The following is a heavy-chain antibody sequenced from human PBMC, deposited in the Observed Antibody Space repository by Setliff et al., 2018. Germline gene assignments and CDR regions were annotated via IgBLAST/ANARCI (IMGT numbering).Heavy chain of an antibody. CDR1: GGSFSSHY. CDR3: ARPYYYDSSGYYYDY. V-gene: IGHV4-59*11. CDR2: IYYSGST. D-gene: IGHD3-22*01. Sequence: SETLSLTCTVSGGSFSSHYWSWIRQPPGKGLEWIGYIYYSGSTNYNPSLKSRVTISVDTSKNQFSLKLSPVTAADTAVYYCARPYYYDSSGYYYDYWGQGTLVTVSS. J-gene: IGHJ4*02.